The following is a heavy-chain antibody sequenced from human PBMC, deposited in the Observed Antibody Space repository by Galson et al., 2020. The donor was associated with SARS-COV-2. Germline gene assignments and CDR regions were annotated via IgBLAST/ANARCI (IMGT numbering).Heavy chain of an antibody. V-gene: IGHV3-30-3*01. CDR2: ISYDGFNK. CDR1: GFTFSSYA. J-gene: IGHJ6*02. CDR3: ARAQSGGYYYGMDV. D-gene: IGHD3-16*01. Sequence: PGGSLRLSCAASGFTFSSYAMHWVRQAPGKGLEWAAVISYDGFNKYYADSVKGRFTISRDNSKNTLYLQMNSLRAEDTAVYYCARAQSGGYYYGMDVWGQGTTVTASS.